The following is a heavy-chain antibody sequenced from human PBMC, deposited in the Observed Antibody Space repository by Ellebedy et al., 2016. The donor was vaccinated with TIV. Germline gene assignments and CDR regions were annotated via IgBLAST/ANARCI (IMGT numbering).Heavy chain of an antibody. D-gene: IGHD1-26*01. CDR3: ARGGGRVLLYSFDM. CDR1: GFTFSNYW. J-gene: IGHJ3*02. Sequence: PGGSLRLSCAASGFTFSNYWMSWVRQAPGKGLEWVANIKQDGSEKYYVDSVKGRFTISRDNAKNSLYLEMNSLRAEDTAVYYCARGGGRVLLYSFDMWGQGTMVTVSS. V-gene: IGHV3-7*01. CDR2: IKQDGSEK.